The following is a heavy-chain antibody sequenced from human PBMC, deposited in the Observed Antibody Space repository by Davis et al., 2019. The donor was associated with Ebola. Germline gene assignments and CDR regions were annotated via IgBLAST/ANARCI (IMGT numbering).Heavy chain of an antibody. Sequence: PSETLSLTCTVSGGSISSYYWSWIRQPAGKGLEWIGRIYASGSTNYNPSLKSRVTMSVDTSKKQFSLNLTSVTVADSAMYFCARVGFSYGHAVYWGQGTLVTVSS. V-gene: IGHV4-4*07. CDR1: GGSISSYY. D-gene: IGHD3-16*01. CDR2: IYASGST. CDR3: ARVGFSYGHAVY. J-gene: IGHJ4*02.